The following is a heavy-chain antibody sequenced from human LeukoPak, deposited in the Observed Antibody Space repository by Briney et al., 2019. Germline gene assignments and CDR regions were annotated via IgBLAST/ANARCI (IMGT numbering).Heavy chain of an antibody. Sequence: GASVKVSCKASGYTFTSYDINWVRQATGQGLEWMGWMNPXXGNXGXAXXFXXXVTITRNTSISTAYMELSSLRSEDTAVYYCARGSESDPWGQGTLVTVSS. CDR1: GYTFTSYD. CDR2: MNPXXGNX. V-gene: IGHV1-8*03. CDR3: ARGSESDP. J-gene: IGHJ5*02.